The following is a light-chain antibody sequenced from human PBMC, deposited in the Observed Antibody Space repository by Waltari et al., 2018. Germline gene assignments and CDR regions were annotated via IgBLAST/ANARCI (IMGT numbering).Light chain of an antibody. CDR1: NIGGKK. V-gene: IGLV3-9*01. Sequence: SYELTQPLSVSVALGQTATITCGGSNIGGKKVHWYQQKPGQAPVLVGYTNSNWPSGIPERFSGSSSGNTATLTISRARAGDEADYYCQVWDSNIWVFGGGTKLTVL. CDR2: TNS. J-gene: IGLJ3*02. CDR3: QVWDSNIWV.